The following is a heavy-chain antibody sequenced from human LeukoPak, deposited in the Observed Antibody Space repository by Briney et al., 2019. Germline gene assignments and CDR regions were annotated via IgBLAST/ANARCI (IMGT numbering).Heavy chain of an antibody. CDR3: ARESRSSGYPFDY. V-gene: IGHV1-69*13. Sequence: ASVKVSCKASGGTFSSYAISWVRQAPGQGLGWMGGIIPIFGTANYAQKFQGRVTITADESTSTAYMELSSLRSEDTAVYYCARESRSSGYPFDYWGQGTLVTVSS. CDR2: IIPIFGTA. CDR1: GGTFSSYA. J-gene: IGHJ4*02. D-gene: IGHD3-22*01.